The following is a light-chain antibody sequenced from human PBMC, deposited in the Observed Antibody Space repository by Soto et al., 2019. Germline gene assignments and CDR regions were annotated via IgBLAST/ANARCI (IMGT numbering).Light chain of an antibody. J-gene: IGKJ2*01. Sequence: DFVMTQSPDSLAVSLGERATINCKSSQSVLSTANNYNYLAWYQQRPGQPPRLLIYWASTRQSGVPDRFSGSGSGTDFTLTISSLQAEDVAVYYCQQCHSTPSTYGQGTKLEIK. CDR2: WAS. V-gene: IGKV4-1*01. CDR3: QQCHSTPST. CDR1: QSVLSTANNYNY.